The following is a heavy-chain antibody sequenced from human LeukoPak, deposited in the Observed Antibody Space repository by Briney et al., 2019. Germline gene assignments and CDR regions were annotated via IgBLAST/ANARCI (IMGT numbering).Heavy chain of an antibody. D-gene: IGHD6-6*01. J-gene: IGHJ4*02. CDR1: GFTFSSYG. CDR2: IWYDGSNK. Sequence: PGGSLRLSCAASGFTFSSYGMHWVRQAPGKGLEWVAVIWYDGSNKYYADSVKGRFTISRDNSKNTLYLQMNSLRAEDTAVYYCARDSSSLAFDYWGQGTLVTVSS. CDR3: ARDSSSLAFDY. V-gene: IGHV3-33*01.